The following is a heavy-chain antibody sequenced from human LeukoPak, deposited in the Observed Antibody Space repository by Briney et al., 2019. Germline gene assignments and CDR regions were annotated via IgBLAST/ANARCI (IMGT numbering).Heavy chain of an antibody. Sequence: SVKVSCKASGGTFISYTISWVRQAPGQGLEWMGRIIPILGIANYAQKCQGRVTITADKSTSTAYMELSSLRSEDTAVYYCARGPAQATYYDFWSGSTTSNWFDPWGQGTLVTVSS. V-gene: IGHV1-69*02. CDR3: ARGPAQATYYDFWSGSTTSNWFDP. CDR1: GGTFISYT. D-gene: IGHD3-3*01. CDR2: IIPILGIA. J-gene: IGHJ5*02.